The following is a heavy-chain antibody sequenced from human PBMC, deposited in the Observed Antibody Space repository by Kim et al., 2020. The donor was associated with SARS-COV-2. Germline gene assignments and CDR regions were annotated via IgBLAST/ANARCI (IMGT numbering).Heavy chain of an antibody. CDR3: ARVRDVSVAATSYFDY. V-gene: IGHV5-51*01. D-gene: IGHD6-19*01. CDR1: GYSFNTYW. Sequence: GESLKISCKGSGYSFNTYWVAWVRQMPGKGLELMGIIYPGDPDIRYSPSFQGQVTFSADKSINTAYLQWTSLKASDTAMYYWARVRDVSVAATSYFDYWG. CDR2: IYPGDPDI. J-gene: IGHJ4*03.